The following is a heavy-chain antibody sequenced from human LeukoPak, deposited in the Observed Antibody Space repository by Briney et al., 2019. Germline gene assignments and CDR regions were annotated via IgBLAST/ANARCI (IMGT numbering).Heavy chain of an antibody. J-gene: IGHJ4*02. CDR3: ARGTRSGSYFSLSGRSFDY. CDR2: IYYSGST. V-gene: IGHV4-39*07. CDR1: GGSISSSSYY. D-gene: IGHD1-26*01. Sequence: PSETLSLTCTVSGGSISSSSYYWGWIRQPPGKGLEWIGSIYYSGSTYYNPSLKSRVTISVDTSKNQFSLKLSSVTAADTAVYYCARGTRSGSYFSLSGRSFDYWGQGTLVTVSS.